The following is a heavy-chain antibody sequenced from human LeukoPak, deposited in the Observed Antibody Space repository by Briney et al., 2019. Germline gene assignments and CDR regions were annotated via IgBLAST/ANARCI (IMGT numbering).Heavy chain of an antibody. Sequence: GGSLRLSCAASGFTFSSYWMSWVRQAPGKGLEWVANIKQDGSEKYYVASVKGRFTISRDNAKNSLYLQMNSLRAEDTAVYSCAREVWGYQRFDYWGQGTLVTVSS. V-gene: IGHV3-7*01. J-gene: IGHJ4*02. CDR3: AREVWGYQRFDY. D-gene: IGHD3-16*01. CDR2: IKQDGSEK. CDR1: GFTFSSYW.